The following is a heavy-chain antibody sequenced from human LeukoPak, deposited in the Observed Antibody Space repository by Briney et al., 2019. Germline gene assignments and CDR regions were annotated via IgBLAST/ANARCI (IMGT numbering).Heavy chain of an antibody. CDR3: ARGLPYYYMDV. CDR1: GFTFSSYW. CDR2: IKHDGSEK. Sequence: GGSLRLSCAASGFTFSSYWMSWVRQAPGKGLEWVANIKHDGSEKYYVDSVKGRFTISRDNAKNSLYLQMNSLRAEDTAVYYCARGLPYYYMDVWGKGTTVTVSS. V-gene: IGHV3-7*01. D-gene: IGHD3-16*01. J-gene: IGHJ6*03.